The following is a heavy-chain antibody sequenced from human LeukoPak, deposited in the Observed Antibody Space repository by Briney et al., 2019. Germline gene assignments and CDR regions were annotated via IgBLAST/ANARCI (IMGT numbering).Heavy chain of an antibody. J-gene: IGHJ4*02. CDR3: ARYGSSWRIDY. V-gene: IGHV3-30*02. CDR1: GFTFSSYA. CDR2: IRYDGSNK. Sequence: GGSLRLSCAASGFTFSSYAMSWVRQAPGKGLEWVAFIRYDGSNKYYADSVKGRFTISRDNSKNTLYLQMNSLRAEDTAVYYCARYGSSWRIDYWGQGTLVTVSS. D-gene: IGHD6-13*01.